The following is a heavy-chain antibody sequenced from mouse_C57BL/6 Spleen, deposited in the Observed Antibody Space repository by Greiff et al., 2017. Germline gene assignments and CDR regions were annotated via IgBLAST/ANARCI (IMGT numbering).Heavy chain of an antibody. Sequence: VQLQQPGAELVKPGASVKLSCKASGYTFTSYWMPWVKQRPGQGLEWIGMIHPNSGSTNYNEKFKSKATLTVDKSSSTAYMQLSSLTSEDSAVYYCARWNDYDGFAYWGQGTLVTVSA. CDR3: ARWNDYDGFAY. V-gene: IGHV1-64*01. CDR1: GYTFTSYW. CDR2: IHPNSGST. D-gene: IGHD2-4*01. J-gene: IGHJ3*01.